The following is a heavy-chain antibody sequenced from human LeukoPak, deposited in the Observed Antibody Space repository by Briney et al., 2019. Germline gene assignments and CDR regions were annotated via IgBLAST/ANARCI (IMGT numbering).Heavy chain of an antibody. CDR1: GGSISSGSYY. D-gene: IGHD5-18*01. V-gene: IGHV4-61*02. J-gene: IGHJ6*03. CDR3: ARTTEGGYTYNYFYYYYMDV. CDR2: IYTSGST. Sequence: SETLSLTCTVSGGSISSGSYYWSWIRQPAGKGLEWIGRIYTSGSTNYNPSLKSRVTISVDTAKNQFSLKLSSVTAADTAVYYCARTTEGGYTYNYFYYYYMDVWGKGTTVPISS.